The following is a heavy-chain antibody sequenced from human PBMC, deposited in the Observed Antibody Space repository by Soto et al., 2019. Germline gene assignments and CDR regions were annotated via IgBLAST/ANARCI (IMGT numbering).Heavy chain of an antibody. Sequence: EVQVLESGGGLVQPGGSLRHSCAASGFTFSSNGMNWVRQAPGKGLEWVSGIRSDGDTTYNADSVKGRFTVSKNTVYLQLTSLRVEDTAIYYCAKGKGVGATPDGANCWGQGTLVTVSS. V-gene: IGHV3-23*01. D-gene: IGHD1-26*01. J-gene: IGHJ4*02. CDR3: AKGKGVGATPDGANC. CDR2: IRSDGDTT. CDR1: GFTFSSNG.